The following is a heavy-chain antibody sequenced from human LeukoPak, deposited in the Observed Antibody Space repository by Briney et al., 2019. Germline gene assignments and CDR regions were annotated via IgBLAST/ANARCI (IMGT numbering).Heavy chain of an antibody. D-gene: IGHD1-14*01. CDR1: GGSISSGTSY. Sequence: SETLSLTCTVSGGSISSGTSYRNWIRQHPGKGLEWIGCIHPTGSAHYNPSLLGRVTISVDTSKNHFSLNLNSVTAADTAVYYCATGGHRNKVGYWGQGTLVTVSS. CDR3: ATGGHRNKVGY. CDR2: IHPTGSA. J-gene: IGHJ4*02. V-gene: IGHV4-31*03.